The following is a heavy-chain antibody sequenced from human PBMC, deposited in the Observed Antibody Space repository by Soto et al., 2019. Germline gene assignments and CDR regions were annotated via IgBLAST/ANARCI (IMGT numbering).Heavy chain of an antibody. CDR1: GGSFSGYY. CDR2: INRSGST. J-gene: IGHJ3*02. D-gene: IGHD6-6*01. V-gene: IGHV4-34*01. CDR3: ARVGQSIAARRGFDI. Sequence: PSETLSLTCAVYGGSFSGYYWSWIRQPPGKGLEWIGEINRSGSTNYNPSLKSRVTISLDTSKNQFSLKVTSVTPADTAVYFCARVGQSIAARRGFDIWGQGTMVTVSS.